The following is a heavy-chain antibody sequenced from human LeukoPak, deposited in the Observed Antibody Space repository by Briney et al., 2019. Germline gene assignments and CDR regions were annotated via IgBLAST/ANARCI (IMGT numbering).Heavy chain of an antibody. CDR1: GFTFYNYA. J-gene: IGHJ5*02. Sequence: PGGSLRLSCAASGFTFYNYAMSWIRQPPGKGLEWIGEINHSGSTNYNPSLKSRVTISVDTSKNQFSLKLSSVTAADTAVYYCARVAACSSTSCYNSYWFDPWGQGTLVTVSS. CDR3: ARVAACSSTSCYNSYWFDP. CDR2: INHSGST. V-gene: IGHV4-34*01. D-gene: IGHD2-2*02.